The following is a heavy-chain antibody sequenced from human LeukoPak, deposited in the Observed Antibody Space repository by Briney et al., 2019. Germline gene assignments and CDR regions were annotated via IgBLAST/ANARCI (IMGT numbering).Heavy chain of an antibody. J-gene: IGHJ5*02. Sequence: GGSLRLSCAASGFTFSSYWMSWVRQAPGKGLEWVANIKQDGSEKYYVDSVKGRFTISRDNAKNSLYLQMNSLRAEDTAVYYCARTPGSLAVATSRFDPWGQGTLVTVSS. V-gene: IGHV3-7*01. D-gene: IGHD5-12*01. CDR2: IKQDGSEK. CDR1: GFTFSSYW. CDR3: ARTPGSLAVATSRFDP.